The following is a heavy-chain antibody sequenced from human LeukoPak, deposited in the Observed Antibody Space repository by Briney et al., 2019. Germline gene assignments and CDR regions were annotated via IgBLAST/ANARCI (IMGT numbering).Heavy chain of an antibody. Sequence: SETLSLTCAVYGGSFSGYYWSWIRQPPGKGLEWIGEINHSGSTNYNPSLKSRVTISVDTSKIQFSLKLSSVTAADTAVYYCARGKADYDFWSGSKTFDAFDIWGQGTMVTVSS. V-gene: IGHV4-34*01. J-gene: IGHJ3*02. CDR1: GGSFSGYY. D-gene: IGHD3-3*01. CDR3: ARGKADYDFWSGSKTFDAFDI. CDR2: INHSGST.